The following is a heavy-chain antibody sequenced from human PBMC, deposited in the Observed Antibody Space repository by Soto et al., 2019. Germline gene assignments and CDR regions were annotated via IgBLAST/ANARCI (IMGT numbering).Heavy chain of an antibody. V-gene: IGHV3-23*01. J-gene: IGHJ4*02. CDR3: ARLFYYDSTGYFRSLDY. CDR2: ISPSGSGT. D-gene: IGHD3-22*01. CDR1: GFTFSSYA. Sequence: GGSLRLSCTASGFTFSSYAMGWVRQAPGEGLEWVSAISPSGSGTKYADAVKGRFTISRDNSKSTLYLQMNSLRAEDTAVYYCARLFYYDSTGYFRSLDYWGLGTLVTVSS.